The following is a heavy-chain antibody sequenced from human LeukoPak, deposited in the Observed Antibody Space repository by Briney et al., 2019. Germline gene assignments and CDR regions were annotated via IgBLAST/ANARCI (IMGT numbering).Heavy chain of an antibody. D-gene: IGHD2-15*01. J-gene: IGHJ4*02. CDR3: ARAPVRYCSGGSCYSSNYFDY. CDR1: GYTFTSYY. CDR2: INPSGGST. V-gene: IGHV1-46*01. Sequence: ASVKVSCKASGYTFTSYYMHWVRRAPGQGLEWMGIINPSGGSTSYAQKFQGKVTMTRDTSTSTVYMELSSLRSEDTAVYYCARAPVRYCSGGSCYSSNYFDYWGQGTLVTVSS.